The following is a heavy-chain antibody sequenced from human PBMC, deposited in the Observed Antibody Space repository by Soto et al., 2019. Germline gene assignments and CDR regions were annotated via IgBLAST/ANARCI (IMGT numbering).Heavy chain of an antibody. Sequence: QVQLVESGGGVVQPGRSLRLSCAASGFTFSSYGMHWVRQAPGKGLEWVAVISYDGSNKYYADSVKGRFTISRDNTKNTLYLQIDSLRAEDTAVYYCAKGGSCYDLGDYWGQGTLVTVSS. CDR3: AKGGSCYDLGDY. CDR2: ISYDGSNK. J-gene: IGHJ4*02. D-gene: IGHD5-12*01. V-gene: IGHV3-30*18. CDR1: GFTFSSYG.